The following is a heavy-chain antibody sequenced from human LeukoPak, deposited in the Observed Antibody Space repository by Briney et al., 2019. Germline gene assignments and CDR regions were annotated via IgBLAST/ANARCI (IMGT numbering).Heavy chain of an antibody. CDR3: ARGSSVMRYDRLYYSYYYMDV. D-gene: IGHD5-12*01. CDR1: GGSFSGYY. V-gene: IGHV4-34*01. J-gene: IGHJ6*03. CDR2: INHSGST. Sequence: SETLSLTCAVYGGSFSGYYWSWIRQPPGKGLEWIGEINHSGSTNYNPSLKSRVTISVDTSKNQFSLKLSSVTAADTAVYYCARGSSVMRYDRLYYSYYYMDVWGKGTTVTVSS.